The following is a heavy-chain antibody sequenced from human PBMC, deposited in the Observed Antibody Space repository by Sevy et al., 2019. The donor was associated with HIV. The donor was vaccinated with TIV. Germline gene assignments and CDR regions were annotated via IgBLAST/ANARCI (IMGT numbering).Heavy chain of an antibody. CDR3: AKYDPGSIDY. J-gene: IGHJ4*02. V-gene: IGHV3-30-3*01. CDR2: LSYDDSDE. Sequence: GGSLRLSCAASGFIFSTSPMHWVRQAPGKGLECVAILSYDDSDENYADSVKGRFTISRDNSKNTLYLQMNSLRTEDTAVYYCAKYDPGSIDYWGQGTLVTVSA. CDR1: GFIFSTSP. D-gene: IGHD3-10*01.